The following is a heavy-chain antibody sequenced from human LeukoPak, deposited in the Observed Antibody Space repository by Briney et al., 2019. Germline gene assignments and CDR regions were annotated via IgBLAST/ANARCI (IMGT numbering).Heavy chain of an antibody. D-gene: IGHD5-24*01. CDR1: GFTLSSYR. CDR2: INSDGSIT. J-gene: IGHJ5*01. Sequence: GGSLRHSCGASGFTLSSYRTHSVRQAPGKGLVWVSRINSDGSITSYADSVKGRFTISRDNAKNTLYLQMNSLRAEDTAVYYCARSATGNWFDSWGQGTLVIVSS. CDR3: ARSATGNWFDS. V-gene: IGHV3-74*01.